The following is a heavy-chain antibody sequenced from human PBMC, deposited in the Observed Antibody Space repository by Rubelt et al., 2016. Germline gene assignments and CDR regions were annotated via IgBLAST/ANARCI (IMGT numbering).Heavy chain of an antibody. J-gene: IGHJ4*02. Sequence: QVQLKQWGTGLLRPSETLSLPCAVYGGSFSDHHWSWIRQPPGKGLEWIGEISHSGSTTYNHSPKSLGTVSVDTSTNQFSLKVTSLTAADTAVYFCATRLPTDYWSQGTPVTV. CDR2: ISHSGST. CDR1: GGSFSDHH. D-gene: IGHD2-15*01. CDR3: ATRLPTDY. V-gene: IGHV4-34*01.